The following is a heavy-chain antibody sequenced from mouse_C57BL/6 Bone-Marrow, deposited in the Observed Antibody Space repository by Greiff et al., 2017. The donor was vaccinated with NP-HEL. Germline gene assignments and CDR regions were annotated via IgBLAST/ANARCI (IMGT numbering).Heavy chain of an antibody. CDR3: ARRQLRPFDY. CDR1: GYTFTSYW. J-gene: IGHJ2*01. V-gene: IGHV1-64*01. Sequence: QVQLQQPGAELVKPGASVKLSCKASGYTFTSYWMHWVKQRPGQGLEWIGMIHPNSGSTNYNEKFKSKATLTVDKSSSTAYMQLSSLTSEDAAVYYCARRQLRPFDYWGQGTTLTVSS. CDR2: IHPNSGST. D-gene: IGHD3-2*02.